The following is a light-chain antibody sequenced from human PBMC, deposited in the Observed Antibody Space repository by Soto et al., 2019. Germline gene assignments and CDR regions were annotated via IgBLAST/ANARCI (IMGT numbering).Light chain of an antibody. CDR3: QQHGSSPRT. J-gene: IGKJ4*01. CDR2: GAS. V-gene: IGKV3-20*01. CDR1: QSVSSSS. Sequence: EIVLTQSPGTLSLSPGERATLSCRASQSVSSSSLAWYQQRPGQAPRLLIYGASIRATDIPDRFSGSGSGTDFTLTISSLEPEDFAVYYCQQHGSSPRTFGGGTKVEI.